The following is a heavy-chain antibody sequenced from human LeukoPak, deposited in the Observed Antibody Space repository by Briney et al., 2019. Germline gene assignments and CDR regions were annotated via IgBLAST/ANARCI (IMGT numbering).Heavy chain of an antibody. J-gene: IGHJ4*02. CDR2: TSGGGGSI. V-gene: IGHV3-23*01. CDR1: GFTFSSYA. CDR3: AKSGSGYYSLGYFDY. D-gene: IGHD3-22*01. Sequence: GGSLRLSCAASGFTFSSYAMSWVRQAPGKGLEWVSNTSGGGGSIYYVDSVKGRFTISRDNSKNTLYLQMNSLRAEDTAVYYCAKSGSGYYSLGYFDYWGQGTLVTVSS.